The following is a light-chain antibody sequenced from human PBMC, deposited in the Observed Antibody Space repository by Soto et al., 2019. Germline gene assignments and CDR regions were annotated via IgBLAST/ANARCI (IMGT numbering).Light chain of an antibody. Sequence: EVVMTQSPATLSVSPGERATLSFRSSQSVSSNLAWYQQKPGQAPRLLMYGASTRATGIPARFSGSGSGTEFTLVISSLQSEDIAVYYCQDYDDWPTWTFGQGTKVDIK. J-gene: IGKJ1*01. CDR3: QDYDDWPTWT. CDR2: GAS. CDR1: QSVSSN. V-gene: IGKV3-15*01.